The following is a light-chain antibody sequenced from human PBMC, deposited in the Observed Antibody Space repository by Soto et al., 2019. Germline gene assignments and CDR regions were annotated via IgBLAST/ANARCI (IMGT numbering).Light chain of an antibody. CDR1: SSDVGGYNY. Sequence: QSALTQPASVSGSPGQSITISCTGTSSDVGGYNYVSWYQQHPGKAPKLMIYAVSNRPSGVSNRFSGSKSGNTASLTISGLQAEDEADYYCSSYTRSSTLLFGGGTKVTVL. CDR2: AVS. CDR3: SSYTRSSTLL. V-gene: IGLV2-14*01. J-gene: IGLJ2*01.